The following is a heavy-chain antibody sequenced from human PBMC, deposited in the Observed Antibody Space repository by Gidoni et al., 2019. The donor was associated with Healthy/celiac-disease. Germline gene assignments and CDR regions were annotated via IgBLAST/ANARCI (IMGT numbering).Heavy chain of an antibody. CDR1: GYTFTSYG. V-gene: IGHV1-18*01. J-gene: IGHJ6*02. CDR2: ITAYKGNT. D-gene: IGHD6-13*01. CDR3: ASHELLGRRAAAGTDVSYYYYGMDV. Sequence: QVQLVQFGAEVKKPGASAKVSFKASGYTFTSYGISGVRQAPGQGLEWMGWITAYKGNTNYAQKLQGRDTMTTDTSTSTAYMELRSLRSDDTAVYYCASHELLGRRAAAGTDVSYYYYGMDVWGQGTTVTVSS.